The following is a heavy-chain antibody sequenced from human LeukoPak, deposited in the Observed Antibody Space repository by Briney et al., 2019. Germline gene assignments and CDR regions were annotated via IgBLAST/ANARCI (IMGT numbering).Heavy chain of an antibody. Sequence: PGGSLRLSCAASGFTFSSYWMNWVRQAPGKGLEWVANIKQDGSEKHYVDSVKGRFTISRDNAKNSLYLQMNSLRAEDTAVYYWARGPADNGYSYGSYYFDYWGQGTLVTVSS. V-gene: IGHV3-7*01. CDR2: IKQDGSEK. CDR3: ARGPADNGYSYGSYYFDY. J-gene: IGHJ4*02. D-gene: IGHD5-18*01. CDR1: GFTFSSYW.